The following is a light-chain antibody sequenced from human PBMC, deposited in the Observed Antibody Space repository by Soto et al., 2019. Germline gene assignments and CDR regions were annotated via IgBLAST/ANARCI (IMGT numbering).Light chain of an antibody. J-gene: IGKJ3*01. CDR1: QSMSSY. V-gene: IGKV1-39*01. CDR2: EAS. Sequence: DIQMTQSPCPLSASVGDRVYITCRTSQSMSSYLNWYQAKPGKAPKLLIYEASSLESGVPSRFSGSGSGTDFTLTSICLQLEDSATYYCQQSYRTPPFNFGPGTRVDI. CDR3: QQSYRTPPFN.